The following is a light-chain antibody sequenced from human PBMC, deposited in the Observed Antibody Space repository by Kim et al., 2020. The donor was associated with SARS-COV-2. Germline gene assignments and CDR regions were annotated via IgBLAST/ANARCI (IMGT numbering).Light chain of an antibody. CDR2: LNSDGSH. V-gene: IGLV4-69*01. CDR3: QTWGTGMV. Sequence: GASVKLTCTLSSGHSSYAIAWHQQQPKKGPRYLMKLNSDGSHSKGDGIPDRFSGSSSGAERYLTISSLQSEDEADYYCQTWGTGMVFGGGTQLTVL. J-gene: IGLJ3*02. CDR1: SGHSSYA.